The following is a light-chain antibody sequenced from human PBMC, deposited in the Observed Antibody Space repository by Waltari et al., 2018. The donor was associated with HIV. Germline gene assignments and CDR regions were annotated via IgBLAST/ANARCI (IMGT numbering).Light chain of an antibody. Sequence: IVMTQTLLSLSVTPGKPASISCRSTQSLLQRFGKTYLSWYLKKPGQPPQLLIYEVSNRFSGVPDRFSGSGSGTDFTLKISRVEAEDVGVYYCMQNMYLPPFGGGTRVEIK. CDR2: EVS. CDR3: MQNMYLPP. V-gene: IGKV2D-29*01. CDR1: QSLLQRFGKTY. J-gene: IGKJ4*01.